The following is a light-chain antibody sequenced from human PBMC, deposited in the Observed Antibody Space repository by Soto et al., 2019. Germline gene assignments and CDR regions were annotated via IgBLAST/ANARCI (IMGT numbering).Light chain of an antibody. V-gene: IGKV1-5*03. CDR3: QHYIYYPYA. CDR1: QSIGPW. CDR2: QAS. J-gene: IGKJ2*01. Sequence: DLQMTQSPSTLSASVGDRVSMTCRASQSIGPWLAWYQQKPGKAPNLLIYQASTLQRGFPSRFSGSGSATEFPLTSSSLQPDYPATYYCQHYIYYPYAVGQGTELEL.